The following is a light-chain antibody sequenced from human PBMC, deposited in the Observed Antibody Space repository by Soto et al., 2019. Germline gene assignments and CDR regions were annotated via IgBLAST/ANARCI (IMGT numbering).Light chain of an antibody. CDR2: LNSDGSH. Sequence: QPVLTQSPSASASLGASVKLTCTLSSGHSSYAIAWHQQQPEKGPRYLMKLNSDGSHSKGDGIPDRFSGSSSGAERSLTISSLQSADEADYYCQTWGTGTVVFGGGTQLTVL. V-gene: IGLV4-69*01. CDR3: QTWGTGTVV. CDR1: SGHSSYA. J-gene: IGLJ2*01.